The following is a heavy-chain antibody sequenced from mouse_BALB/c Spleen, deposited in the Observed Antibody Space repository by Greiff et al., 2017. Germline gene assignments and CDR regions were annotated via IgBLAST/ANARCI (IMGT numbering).Heavy chain of an antibody. CDR1: GYTFTSYV. D-gene: IGHD2-4*01. CDR3: ASVYYDYLPWFAY. CDR2: INPYNDGT. Sequence: EVQLQQSGPELVKPGASVKMSCKASGYTFTSYVMHWVKQKPGQGLEWIGYINPYNDGTKYNEKFKGKATLTSDKSSSTAYMELSSLTSEDSAVYYCASVYYDYLPWFAYWGQGTLVTVSA. J-gene: IGHJ3*01. V-gene: IGHV1-14*01.